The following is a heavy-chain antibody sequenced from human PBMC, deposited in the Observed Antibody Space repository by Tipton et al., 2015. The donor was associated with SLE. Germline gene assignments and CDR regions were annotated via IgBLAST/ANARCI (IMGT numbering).Heavy chain of an antibody. CDR3: ARGSSSSSYYYYYMDV. V-gene: IGHV4-39*07. J-gene: IGHJ6*03. D-gene: IGHD6-6*01. CDR1: GGSISSSSYY. Sequence: TLSLTCSVSGGSISSSSYYWGWIRQPPGKGLEWIGSMYYSGSTNYNPSLKSRVTISVDTSKNQFSLKLSSVTAADTAVYYCARGSSSSSYYYYYMDVWGKGTTVTVSS. CDR2: MYYSGST.